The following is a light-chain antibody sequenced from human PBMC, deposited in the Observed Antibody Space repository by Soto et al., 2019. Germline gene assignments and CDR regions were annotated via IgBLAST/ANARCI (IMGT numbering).Light chain of an antibody. Sequence: EIVMTQSPDTLSLSPGEGATLSCRVSQSIRSNLAWYQQRPGQAPRLLMYGASTRADGIPARFTGSGSGTEFTLTISSLQSEDFAVYYCQQRNNWPPEITFGQGTRLEIK. V-gene: IGKV3-15*01. CDR1: QSIRSN. CDR3: QQRNNWPPEIT. CDR2: GAS. J-gene: IGKJ5*01.